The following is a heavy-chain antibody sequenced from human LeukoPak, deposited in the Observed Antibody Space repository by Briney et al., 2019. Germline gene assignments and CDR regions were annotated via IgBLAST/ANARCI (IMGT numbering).Heavy chain of an antibody. J-gene: IGHJ3*02. D-gene: IGHD5-12*01. Sequence: PGGSLRLSCAASGFTFDDYAMHWVRQAPGKGLEWVSLISWDGGSTYYADSVKGRFTISRDNSKNSLYLQMNSLRAEDTAVYYCARDPTWIWLAFDIWGQGTMVTVSS. CDR3: ARDPTWIWLAFDI. CDR1: GFTFDDYA. V-gene: IGHV3-43D*03. CDR2: ISWDGGST.